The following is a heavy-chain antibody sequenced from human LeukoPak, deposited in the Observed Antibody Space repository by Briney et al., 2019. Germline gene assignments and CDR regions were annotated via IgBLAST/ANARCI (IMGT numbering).Heavy chain of an antibody. Sequence: SETLSLTSTVSGGSISSGSYYWSWIRQPAGKGLEWIGRIFTSGSTSYNPSLKSRVTVSLDTSKNQFSLKLSSVTAADTAAYYCASQLGYFDYWGQGTLVTVSS. CDR1: GGSISSGSYY. D-gene: IGHD1-1*01. J-gene: IGHJ4*02. V-gene: IGHV4-61*02. CDR3: ASQLGYFDY. CDR2: IFTSGST.